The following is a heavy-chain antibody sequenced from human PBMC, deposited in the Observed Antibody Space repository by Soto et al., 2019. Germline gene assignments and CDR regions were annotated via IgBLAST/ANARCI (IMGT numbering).Heavy chain of an antibody. CDR1: GYTFTSYY. D-gene: IGHD7-27*01. Sequence: ASVKVSCKASGYTFTSYYMHWVRQAPGQGLEWMGIINPSGGSTSYAQKFQGRVTMTRDTSTSTVYMELSSLRSEDTAVYYCARGSGSTPYYYYYYMDVWGKGTTVTVS. J-gene: IGHJ6*03. CDR2: INPSGGST. CDR3: ARGSGSTPYYYYYYMDV. V-gene: IGHV1-46*03.